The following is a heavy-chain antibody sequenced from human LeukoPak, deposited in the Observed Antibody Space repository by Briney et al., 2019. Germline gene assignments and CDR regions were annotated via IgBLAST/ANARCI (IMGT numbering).Heavy chain of an antibody. CDR1: GFTFSIYS. V-gene: IGHV3-21*01. D-gene: IGHD2-2*03. CDR2: ISSGSTNI. Sequence: PGGSLRLSCAASGFTFSIYSMNWVRQAPGKGLEWVSCISSGSTNIYYADSVRGRFTISRDNAKNSLYLQMNSLRAEGTAVYYCARVGGYCSSISNCYGDYWGQGTLVTVSS. J-gene: IGHJ4*02. CDR3: ARVGGYCSSISNCYGDY.